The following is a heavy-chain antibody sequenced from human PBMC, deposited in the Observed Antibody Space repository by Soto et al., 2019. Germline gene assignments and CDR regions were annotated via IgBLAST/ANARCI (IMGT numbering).Heavy chain of an antibody. Sequence: QVQLVQSGAEVKKPGASVKVSCKASGYTFTGYYMHWVRQAPGQVLEWMGWINPNSGGTNYAQKFQGRVTMTRETYISTAYMELSRLKSDDTAVYYCARLTEYSSSSRGYYYYGMNVWGQGTTVTVSS. CDR1: GYTFTGYY. J-gene: IGHJ6*02. CDR3: ARLTEYSSSSRGYYYYGMNV. CDR2: INPNSGGT. V-gene: IGHV1-2*02. D-gene: IGHD6-6*01.